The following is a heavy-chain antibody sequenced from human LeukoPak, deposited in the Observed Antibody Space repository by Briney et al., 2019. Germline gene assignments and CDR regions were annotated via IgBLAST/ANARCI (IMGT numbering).Heavy chain of an antibody. CDR3: AKDELAWNDEDYFDY. J-gene: IGHJ4*02. V-gene: IGHV3-30*02. D-gene: IGHD1-1*01. CDR2: IRYDGSNK. Sequence: AGGSLRLSCAASGFTFSSYGMHWVRQAPGKGLEWVAFIRYDGSNKYYADSVKGRFTISRDNSKNTLYLQMNSLRAEDTAVYYCAKDELAWNDEDYFDYWGQGTLVTVSS. CDR1: GFTFSSYG.